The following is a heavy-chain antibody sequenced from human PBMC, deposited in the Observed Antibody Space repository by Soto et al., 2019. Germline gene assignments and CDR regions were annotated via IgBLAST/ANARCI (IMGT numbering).Heavy chain of an antibody. Sequence: SETLSLTCTVSGGSISSGGYYWSWIRQHPGKGLEWIGYIYYSGSTYYNPSLKSRVTISVDTSKNQFSLKLSSVTAADTAVYYCARGGWLQLRYFDYWGQGTLVTVSS. CDR3: ARGGWLQLRYFDY. CDR2: IYYSGST. J-gene: IGHJ4*02. D-gene: IGHD5-12*01. V-gene: IGHV4-31*03. CDR1: GGSISSGGYY.